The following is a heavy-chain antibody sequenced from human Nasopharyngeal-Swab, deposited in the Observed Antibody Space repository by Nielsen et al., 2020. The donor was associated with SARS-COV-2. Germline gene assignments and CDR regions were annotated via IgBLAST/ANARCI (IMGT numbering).Heavy chain of an antibody. CDR1: GYTFTSYY. Sequence: ASVKVSCKASGYTFTSYYMHWVRQDPGQGLEWMGIINPSGGSTSYAQKFQGRVTMTRDTSTSTVYMELSSLRSEDTAVYYCARDPEAVAPFYGMDVWGQGTTVTVSS. J-gene: IGHJ6*02. V-gene: IGHV1-46*01. D-gene: IGHD6-19*01. CDR3: ARDPEAVAPFYGMDV. CDR2: INPSGGST.